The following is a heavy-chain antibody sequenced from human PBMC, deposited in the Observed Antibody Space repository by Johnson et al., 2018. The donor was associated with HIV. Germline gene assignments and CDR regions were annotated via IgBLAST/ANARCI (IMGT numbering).Heavy chain of an antibody. CDR1: GFTFSSYG. V-gene: IGHV3-NL1*01. CDR2: IYSGGST. CDR3: ARGWELLPLDAFDI. D-gene: IGHD1-26*01. J-gene: IGHJ3*02. Sequence: QVQLVESGGGVVQPGGSLRLSCVASGFTFSSYGMHWVRQAPGKGLEWVTFIYSGGSTYYADSVKGRFTISRDNSKNTLYLQMNSLRAEDTAVYYCARGWELLPLDAFDIWGQGTMVTVSS.